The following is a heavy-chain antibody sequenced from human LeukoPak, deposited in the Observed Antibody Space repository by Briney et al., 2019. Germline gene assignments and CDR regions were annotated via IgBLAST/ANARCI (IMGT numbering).Heavy chain of an antibody. Sequence: PGGSLRLSCAASGLTVSSNYMSWVRQASGKGLEWVSLIYSSGSTYYADSVKGRFTISRDNSKNTLFLQMNSLTAEDTAMYYCTRTFLSGDGYKVGYFDYWGQGTLVTVSS. CDR2: IYSSGST. D-gene: IGHD5-24*01. CDR1: GLTVSSNY. V-gene: IGHV3-53*01. J-gene: IGHJ4*02. CDR3: TRTFLSGDGYKVGYFDY.